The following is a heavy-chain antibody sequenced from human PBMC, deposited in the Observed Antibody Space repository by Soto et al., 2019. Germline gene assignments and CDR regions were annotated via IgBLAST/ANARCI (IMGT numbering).Heavy chain of an antibody. CDR3: ARGMTTVTTLDY. D-gene: IGHD4-4*01. CDR1: GGSISSYY. CDR2: IYYSGST. Sequence: PSETLSLTCTVSGGSISSYYWSWIRQPPGKGLEWIGYIYYSGSTNYNPSLKSRVTISVDTSKNQFSLKLSSVTAADTAVYYCARGMTTVTTLDYWGRGTLVTVSS. J-gene: IGHJ4*02. V-gene: IGHV4-59*12.